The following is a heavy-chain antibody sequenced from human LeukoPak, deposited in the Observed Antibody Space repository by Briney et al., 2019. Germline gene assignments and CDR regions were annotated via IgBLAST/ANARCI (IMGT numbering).Heavy chain of an antibody. CDR2: IKQDGREK. CDR3: ARDRYCSV. D-gene: IGHD2-15*01. CDR1: GFTFSSYW. J-gene: IGHJ6*02. Sequence: PGGSLRLSCAASGFTFSSYWVSWVRQAPGKGLEWVANIKQDGREKYYVDSVKGRFTISRDNVKNSLYLQMNSLRAEDTAVYYCARDRYCSVWGQGTTVTVSS. V-gene: IGHV3-7*01.